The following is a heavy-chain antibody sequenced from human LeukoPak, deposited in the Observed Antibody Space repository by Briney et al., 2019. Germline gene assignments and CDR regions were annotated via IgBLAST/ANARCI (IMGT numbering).Heavy chain of an antibody. Sequence: PGGSLRLSCAASGFTFSSYAMHWVRQAPGKGLEWVAVISYDGSNKYYADSVKGRFTISRDNSKNTLYLQMNSLRAEDTAVYYCARDYYDSSGYAALGYWGQGTLVTVSS. V-gene: IGHV3-30-3*01. CDR2: ISYDGSNK. CDR1: GFTFSSYA. J-gene: IGHJ4*02. CDR3: ARDYYDSSGYAALGY. D-gene: IGHD3-22*01.